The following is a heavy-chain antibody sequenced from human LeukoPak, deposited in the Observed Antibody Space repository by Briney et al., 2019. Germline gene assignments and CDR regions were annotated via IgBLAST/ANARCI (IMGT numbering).Heavy chain of an antibody. CDR2: ISGSGDNT. J-gene: IGHJ4*02. CDR1: GFTFSSYA. D-gene: IGHD3-22*01. V-gene: IGHV3-23*01. CDR3: AKGSYYDSSGSFYFDY. Sequence: GGSLRLSCAASGFTFSSYAMSWVRQAPGKGLKWVSGISGSGDNTYYADSVKGRFTISRDNSKNTLYVQVSSLGTEDTAAYYCAKGSYYDSSGSFYFDYWGQGTLVTVSS.